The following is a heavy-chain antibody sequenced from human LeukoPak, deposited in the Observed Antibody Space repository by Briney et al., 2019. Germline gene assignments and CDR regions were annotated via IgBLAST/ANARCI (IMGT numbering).Heavy chain of an antibody. J-gene: IGHJ4*02. V-gene: IGHV5-51*01. D-gene: IGHD1-1*01. CDR3: ARHVPEEQLERPPAYYFDY. Sequence: GESLKISCKGSGYSFTSYWIGWVGQMPGKGLEWMGIIYPGDSDTRYSPSFQGQVTISADKSISTAYLQWSSLKASDTAMYYCARHVPEEQLERPPAYYFDYWGQGTLVTVSS. CDR1: GYSFTSYW. CDR2: IYPGDSDT.